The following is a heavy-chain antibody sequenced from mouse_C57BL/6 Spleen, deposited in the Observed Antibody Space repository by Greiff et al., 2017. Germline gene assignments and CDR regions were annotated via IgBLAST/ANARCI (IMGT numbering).Heavy chain of an antibody. J-gene: IGHJ4*01. CDR3: ARRRITTPYAMDY. CDR2: ISSGGSYT. Sequence: DVKLVESGGDLVKPGGSLKLSCAASGFTFSSYGMSWVRQTPDKRLEWVATISSGGSYTYYPDSVKGRFTISRDNAKNTLYLQMSSLKSEDTAMDYCARRRITTPYAMDYWGQGTSVTVSS. D-gene: IGHD2-4*01. CDR1: GFTFSSYG. V-gene: IGHV5-6*02.